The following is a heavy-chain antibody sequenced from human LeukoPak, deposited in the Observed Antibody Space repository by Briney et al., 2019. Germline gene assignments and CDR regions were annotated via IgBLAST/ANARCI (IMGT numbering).Heavy chain of an antibody. J-gene: IGHJ5*02. V-gene: IGHV3-48*03. Sequence: GGSLRLSCAASGFTFSSYEMNWVRQAPGKGLEWVSYISSSGSTIYYADSVKGRFTISRDNSKNTLYLQMNSLRAEDTAVYYCAKAGDDGSGSYYPQFDPWGQGTLVTVSS. CDR1: GFTFSSYE. CDR2: ISSSGSTI. D-gene: IGHD3-10*01. CDR3: AKAGDDGSGSYYPQFDP.